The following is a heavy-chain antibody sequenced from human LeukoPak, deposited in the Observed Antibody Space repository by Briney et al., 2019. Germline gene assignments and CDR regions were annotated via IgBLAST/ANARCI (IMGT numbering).Heavy chain of an antibody. Sequence: GGSLRLSCAASGFTFSSYSMNWVRQAPGKGLEWVSSISGSSSYIYYADSVKGRFTISRDNSKNTLYLQMNSLRAEDTAVYYCAKPHYDSSGYYYLASYFDYWGQGTLVTVSS. CDR3: AKPHYDSSGYYYLASYFDY. V-gene: IGHV3-21*04. D-gene: IGHD3-22*01. CDR1: GFTFSSYS. CDR2: ISGSSSYI. J-gene: IGHJ4*02.